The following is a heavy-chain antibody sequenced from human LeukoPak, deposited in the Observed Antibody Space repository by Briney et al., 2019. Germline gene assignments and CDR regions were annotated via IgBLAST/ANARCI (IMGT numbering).Heavy chain of an antibody. Sequence: SETLSLTCTVSGGSISSSSYYWGWIRQPPGKGLEWIGSIYYSGSTYYNPSLKSRVAISVDTSKNQFSLKLSSVTAADTAVYYCARDGEWQYSGYDYFDYWGQGTLVTVSS. CDR3: ARDGEWQYSGYDYFDY. CDR1: GGSISSSSYY. CDR2: IYYSGST. D-gene: IGHD5-12*01. J-gene: IGHJ4*02. V-gene: IGHV4-39*07.